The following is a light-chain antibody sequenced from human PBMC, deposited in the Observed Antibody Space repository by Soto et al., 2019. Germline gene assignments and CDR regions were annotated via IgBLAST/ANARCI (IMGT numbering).Light chain of an antibody. CDR3: SSYRTGGPFV. Sequence: QSALTQPASVSGSPVQPTAFPGPEPAGDVGGYNYVSWYQQLPGKAPKLLISEVSNRPSGVSHRFSGSKSGNTASLTISGLQAEDEADYYCSSYRTGGPFVFGTGTKVTVL. CDR2: EVS. V-gene: IGLV2-14*01. J-gene: IGLJ1*01. CDR1: AGDVGGYNY.